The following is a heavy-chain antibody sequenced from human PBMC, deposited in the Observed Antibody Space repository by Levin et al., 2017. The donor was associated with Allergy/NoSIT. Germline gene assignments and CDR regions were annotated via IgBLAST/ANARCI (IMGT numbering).Heavy chain of an antibody. CDR3: ARDPAPGIAVAAFYFDY. Sequence: GESLKISCAASGFTFSSYAMHWVRQAPGKGLEYVSAISSNGGSTYYANSVKGRFTISRDNSKNTLYLQMGSLRAEDMAVYYCARDPAPGIAVAAFYFDYWGQGTLVTVSS. CDR2: ISSNGGST. CDR1: GFTFSSYA. J-gene: IGHJ4*02. D-gene: IGHD6-19*01. V-gene: IGHV3-64*01.